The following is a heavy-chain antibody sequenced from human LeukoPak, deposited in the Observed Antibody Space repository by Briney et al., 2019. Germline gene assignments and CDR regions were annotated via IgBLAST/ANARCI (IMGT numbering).Heavy chain of an antibody. CDR3: ARGSGYSGYDIYLNWWFDP. J-gene: IGHJ5*02. CDR2: IYYSGIT. V-gene: IGHV4-39*07. D-gene: IGHD5-12*01. Sequence: PSETLSLTCTVSGGSISSSSYYWGWIRQPPGKGLEWIGSIYYSGITNYNPSLKSRVTISVDTSKNQFSLKLSSVTAADTAVYYCARGSGYSGYDIYLNWWFDPWGQGTLVTVSS. CDR1: GGSISSSSYY.